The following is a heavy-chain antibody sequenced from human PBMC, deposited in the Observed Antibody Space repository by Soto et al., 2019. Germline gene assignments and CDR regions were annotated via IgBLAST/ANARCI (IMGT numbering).Heavy chain of an antibody. CDR2: ISSSSSYI. D-gene: IGHD3-3*01. CDR1: GFTFSSYS. J-gene: IGHJ4*02. CDR3: ARDAITIFAFE. Sequence: GGSLRLSCAASGFTFSSYSMNWVRQAPGKGLEWVSSISSSSSYIYYADSVKGRFTISRDNAKNSLYLQMNSLRAEDTAVYYCARDAITIFAFEWGQGTLVTVSS. V-gene: IGHV3-21*01.